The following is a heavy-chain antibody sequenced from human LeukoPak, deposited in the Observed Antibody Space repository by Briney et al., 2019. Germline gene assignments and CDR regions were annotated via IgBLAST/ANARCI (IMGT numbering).Heavy chain of an antibody. V-gene: IGHV3-74*01. Sequence: GGSLRLSCAASGFTFSSYWMHWVRQAPGKGLVWVSRISSDGSSTSYADSVKGRFTISRDNAKNTLYLQMNSLRAEDTAVYYCASTLYPTTFQHWGQGTLVTVSS. J-gene: IGHJ1*01. CDR2: ISSDGSST. CDR1: GFTFSSYW. D-gene: IGHD1/OR15-1a*01. CDR3: ASTLYPTTFQH.